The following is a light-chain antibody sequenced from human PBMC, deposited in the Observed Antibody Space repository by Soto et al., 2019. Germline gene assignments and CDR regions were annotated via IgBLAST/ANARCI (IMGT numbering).Light chain of an antibody. CDR2: DAS. Sequence: EIVMTQSPATLSVSPGERATLFCRASLSVGSNLAWYQQKPGQAPRLLIYDASTRATGIPARFSGSGSGTEFTLTISSLQSEDFAVYSCQQYNNWPPVTFGGGTKVEIK. CDR3: QQYNNWPPVT. J-gene: IGKJ4*01. CDR1: LSVGSN. V-gene: IGKV3-15*01.